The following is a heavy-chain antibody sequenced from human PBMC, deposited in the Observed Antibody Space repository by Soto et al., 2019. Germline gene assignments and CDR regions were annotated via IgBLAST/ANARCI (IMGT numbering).Heavy chain of an antibody. CDR1: GFTFSSYS. CDR2: ISSSSSYI. J-gene: IGHJ4*02. Sequence: GGSLRLSCAASGFTFSSYSMNWVRQAPGKGLEWVSSISSSSSYIYYADSVKGRFTISRDNAKNSLYLQMNSLRAEDTAVYYCAYCSGGSCYGLDYWGQGTLVTVSS. V-gene: IGHV3-21*01. CDR3: AYCSGGSCYGLDY. D-gene: IGHD2-15*01.